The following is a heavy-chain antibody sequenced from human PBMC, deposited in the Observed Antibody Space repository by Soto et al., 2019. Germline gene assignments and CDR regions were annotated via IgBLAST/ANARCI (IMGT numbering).Heavy chain of an antibody. CDR2: INHSGST. J-gene: IGHJ4*02. CDR1: GGSFSGYY. V-gene: IGHV4-34*01. Sequence: SETLSLTCAVYGGSFSGYYWSWIRQPPGKGLEWIGEINHSGSTNYNPSLKSRVTISVDTSKNQFSLKLSSVTAADTAVYYCATQGPGVVIDYWGQGTLVTVSS. CDR3: ATQGPGVVIDY. D-gene: IGHD3-3*01.